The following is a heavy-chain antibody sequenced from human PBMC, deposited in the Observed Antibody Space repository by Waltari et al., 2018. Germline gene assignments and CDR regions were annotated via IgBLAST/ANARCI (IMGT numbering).Heavy chain of an antibody. Sequence: QVQLVESGGGVVQPGGSLRLSCAAAGFTFSSYGTHWGRQAPGTGLEWVAFIRYDGSNKYYADSVKGRFTISRDNSKNTLYLQMNSLRAEDTAVYYCAKAGYSNYLDYWGQGTLVTVSS. J-gene: IGHJ4*02. CDR3: AKAGYSNYLDY. V-gene: IGHV3-30*02. D-gene: IGHD4-4*01. CDR1: GFTFSSYG. CDR2: IRYDGSNK.